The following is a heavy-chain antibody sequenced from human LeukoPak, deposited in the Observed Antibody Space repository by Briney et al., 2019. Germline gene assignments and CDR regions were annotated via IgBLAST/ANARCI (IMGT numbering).Heavy chain of an antibody. V-gene: IGHV3-48*03. D-gene: IGHD6-13*01. CDR1: GFTFRTYE. CDR3: ARRGTSSSWAHFDY. CDR2: ISSSGSTI. Sequence: GGSLRLSCAASGFTFRTYEMNWVRQAPGKGLEWVSYISSSGSTIYYADSVKGRFTISRDNAKNSLYLQMNSLGAEDTAVYYCARRGTSSSWAHFDYWGQGTLVTVSS. J-gene: IGHJ4*02.